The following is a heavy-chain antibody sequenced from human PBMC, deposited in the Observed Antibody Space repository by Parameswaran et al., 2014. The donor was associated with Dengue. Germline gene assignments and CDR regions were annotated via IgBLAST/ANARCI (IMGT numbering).Heavy chain of an antibody. CDR3: ALKGYYGSGSYYGNYYGMDV. Sequence: KWIRQPPGKGLEWVSYISSSSSTIYYADSVEGRFTISRDNANNSLYLQMSSLRAEDTAVYYCALKGYYGSGSYYGNYYGMDVWGQGTTVTVSS. V-gene: IGHV3-48*01. D-gene: IGHD3-10*01. J-gene: IGHJ6*02. CDR2: ISSSSSTI.